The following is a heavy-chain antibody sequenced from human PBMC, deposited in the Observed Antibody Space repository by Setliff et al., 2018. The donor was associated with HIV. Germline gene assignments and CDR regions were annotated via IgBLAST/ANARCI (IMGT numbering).Heavy chain of an antibody. CDR3: ARPLLRTNTVYGILGNWFDS. CDR2: ISWNSGSI. J-gene: IGHJ5*01. D-gene: IGHD2-8*01. V-gene: IGHV3-9*01. Sequence: GGSLRLSCAASGFTFDDYAMHWVRQAPGKGLEWVSGISWNSGSIGYAGSVWGRFTISRDNAKNSLYLQMNSLRAEDTAVYYCARPLLRTNTVYGILGNWFDSWGRGTLVTVSS. CDR1: GFTFDDYA.